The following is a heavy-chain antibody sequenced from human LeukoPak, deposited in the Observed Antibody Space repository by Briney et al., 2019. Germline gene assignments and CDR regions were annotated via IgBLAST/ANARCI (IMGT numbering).Heavy chain of an antibody. V-gene: IGHV4-34*01. Sequence: GSLRLSCAASGFTVSSTYISWVRQAPGKGLEWIGEINHSGSTNYNPSLKSRVTISVDTSKNQFSLKLSSVTAADTAVYYCARVRRRQWLGDFDYWGQGTLVTVSS. D-gene: IGHD6-19*01. J-gene: IGHJ4*02. CDR1: GFTVSSTY. CDR2: INHSGST. CDR3: ARVRRRQWLGDFDY.